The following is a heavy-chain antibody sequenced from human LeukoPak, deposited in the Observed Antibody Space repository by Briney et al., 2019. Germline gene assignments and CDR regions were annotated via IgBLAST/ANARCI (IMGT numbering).Heavy chain of an antibody. J-gene: IGHJ4*02. CDR2: IYHSGST. V-gene: IGHV4-39*07. CDR3: ARAVYDSSGYPSVDY. CDR1: GGSISSSSYY. D-gene: IGHD3-22*01. Sequence: PSETLSLTCTVSGGSISSSSYYWGWIRQPPGKGLEWNGSIYHSGSTYYNPSLKSRVTISVDTSKNQFSLKLSSVTAADTAVYYCARAVYDSSGYPSVDYWGQGTLVTVSS.